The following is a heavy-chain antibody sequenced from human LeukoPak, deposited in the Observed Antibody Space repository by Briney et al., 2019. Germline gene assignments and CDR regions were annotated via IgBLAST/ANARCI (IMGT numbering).Heavy chain of an antibody. Sequence: PSQTLSLTCAVSGGSISSGGYSWSWIRQPPGKGLEWIGSIYHSGSTYYNPSLKSRVTISVDTSKNQFSLKLSSVTAADTAVYYCARDKSGYSYGSPFDYWGQGTLVTVSS. V-gene: IGHV4-30-2*03. CDR1: GGSISSGGYS. CDR2: IYHSGST. J-gene: IGHJ4*02. D-gene: IGHD5-18*01. CDR3: ARDKSGYSYGSPFDY.